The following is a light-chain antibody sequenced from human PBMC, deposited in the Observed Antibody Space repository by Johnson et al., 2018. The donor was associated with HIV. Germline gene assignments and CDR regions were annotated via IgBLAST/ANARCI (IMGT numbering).Light chain of an antibody. CDR1: NSNIGTYY. V-gene: IGLV1-51*02. J-gene: IGLJ1*01. CDR3: GTWDSSLSAVP. Sequence: QSVLTQPPSVSAAPGQKVTISCSGTNSNIGTYYVSWYQHLPGTAPKLLIYENNKRPSGIPDRFSGSKSGTSATLGIPALQTGDEADYYCGTWDSSLSAVPFGTGTKVTVL. CDR2: ENN.